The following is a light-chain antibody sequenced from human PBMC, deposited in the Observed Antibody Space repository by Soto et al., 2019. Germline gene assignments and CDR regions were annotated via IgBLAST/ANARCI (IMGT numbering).Light chain of an antibody. Sequence: DIQMTQSPSPLSASVGDRVTTTCRASQSISTYLNWYQQKPGKAPKLLIYGASSLQSGVPSRFSGSGSGTDFTLTISSLQPEDFGTYYCQQSFSTPRTFGLGTKVDIK. V-gene: IGKV1-39*01. CDR1: QSISTY. CDR3: QQSFSTPRT. CDR2: GAS. J-gene: IGKJ1*01.